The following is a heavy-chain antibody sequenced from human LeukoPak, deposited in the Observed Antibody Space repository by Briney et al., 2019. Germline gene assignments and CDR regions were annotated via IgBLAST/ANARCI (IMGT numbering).Heavy chain of an antibody. CDR2: IYYSGST. V-gene: IGHV4-59*01. J-gene: IGHJ4*02. D-gene: IGHD3-22*01. CDR1: GGSISSYY. CDR3: ARVRGYYDSSGYDY. Sequence: SETLSLTCAVSGGSISSYYWSWIRQPPGKGLEWIGYIYYSGSTNYNPALKSRVTISEDTSKNQISLKLSSVTAADTAVYYCARVRGYYDSSGYDYWGQGTLVTVSS.